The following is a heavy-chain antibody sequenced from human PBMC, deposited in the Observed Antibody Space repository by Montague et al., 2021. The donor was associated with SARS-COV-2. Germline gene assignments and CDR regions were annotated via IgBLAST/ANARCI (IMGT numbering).Heavy chain of an antibody. J-gene: IGHJ4*02. D-gene: IGHD6-13*01. V-gene: IGHV4-39*01. CDR3: ARHKRWRIAAAGRDFGY. Sequence: SETLSLTCTVSGGSISSSSYYWGWIRQPPGKGLEWIVSIYYSGSTYYNPSLKSRVTISVDTSKNQFSLKLSAVTAADTAVYYCARHKRWRIAAAGRDFGYWGQGTLVTVSS. CDR2: IYYSGST. CDR1: GGSISSSSYY.